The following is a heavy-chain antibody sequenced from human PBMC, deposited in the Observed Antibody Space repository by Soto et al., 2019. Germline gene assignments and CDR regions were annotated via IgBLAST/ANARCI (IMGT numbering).Heavy chain of an antibody. D-gene: IGHD3-9*01. J-gene: IGHJ3*02. Sequence: QLQLQESGPGLVKPSETLSLTCTVSGGSISSSSYYWGWIRQPPGKGLEWIGSIYYSGSTYYNPSLKSRVTISVDTAKNQFSLKLISVTAADTAVDYCARKSRLRYLAFEIWGQETMVTVSS. CDR1: GGSISSSSYY. CDR2: IYYSGST. V-gene: IGHV4-39*01. CDR3: ARKSRLRYLAFEI.